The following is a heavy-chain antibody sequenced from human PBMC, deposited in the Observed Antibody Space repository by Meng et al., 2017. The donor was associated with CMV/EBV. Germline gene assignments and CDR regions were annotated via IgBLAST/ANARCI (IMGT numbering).Heavy chain of an antibody. D-gene: IGHD2-2*01. V-gene: IGHV3-7*04. CDR1: GFTFSSYS. Sequence: GESLKISCAASGFTFSSYSMSWVRQAPGKGLEWVANIKQDGSEKYYVDSVKGRFTISRDNAKNSLYLQMNSLRAEDTAVYYCARGGNQIPAAIRTYYYYYGMDVWGQGTTVTVSS. CDR2: IKQDGSEK. J-gene: IGHJ6*02. CDR3: ARGGNQIPAAIRTYYYYYGMDV.